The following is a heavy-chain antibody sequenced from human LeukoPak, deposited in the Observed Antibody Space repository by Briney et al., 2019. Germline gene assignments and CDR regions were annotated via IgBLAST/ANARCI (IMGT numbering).Heavy chain of an antibody. CDR2: IIPIFGTA. D-gene: IGHD3-10*01. CDR1: GGTFSSYA. CDR3: ARGSKVRGGLYYYYMDV. Sequence: ASVKVSCKASGGTFSSYAISWVRQAPGQGLEWMGGIIPIFGTANYAQKFQGRVTITTDESTSTAYMELSSLRSEDTAVYYCARGSKVRGGLYYYYMDVWGKGTTVTVSS. V-gene: IGHV1-69*05. J-gene: IGHJ6*03.